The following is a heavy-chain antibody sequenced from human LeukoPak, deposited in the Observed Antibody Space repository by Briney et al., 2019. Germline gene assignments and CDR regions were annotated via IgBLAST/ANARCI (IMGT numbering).Heavy chain of an antibody. CDR3: ARGGEQLALDY. V-gene: IGHV4-34*01. CDR2: INHSGST. CDR1: GGSISSYY. D-gene: IGHD6-6*01. Sequence: PSETLSLTCTVSGGSISSYYWSWIRQPPGMGLEWIGEINHSGSTYYNPSLKSRVTISVDRSKNQFSLKLNSVTAADTAVYYCARGGEQLALDYWGQGTLVTVSS. J-gene: IGHJ4*02.